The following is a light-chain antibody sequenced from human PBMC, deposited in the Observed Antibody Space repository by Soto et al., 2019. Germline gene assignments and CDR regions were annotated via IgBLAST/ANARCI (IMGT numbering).Light chain of an antibody. Sequence: IQITQSPPTLSSCLVDIVTITCRASQTVERWLAWYQQKPGKAPNLVISDVSSLERGVPSRFSGSGSGTEFTLTISGLQPDDFATYYCQQYKDSVWTFGQGTKVDIK. CDR3: QQYKDSVWT. CDR1: QTVERW. V-gene: IGKV1-5*01. J-gene: IGKJ1*01. CDR2: DVS.